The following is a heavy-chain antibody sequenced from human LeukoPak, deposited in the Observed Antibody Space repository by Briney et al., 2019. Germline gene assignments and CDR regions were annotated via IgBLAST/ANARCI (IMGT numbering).Heavy chain of an antibody. D-gene: IGHD3-10*01. V-gene: IGHV4-39*01. J-gene: IGHJ3*02. CDR2: IYYSGST. Sequence: SETLSLTCTVSGGSISSSSYYWGWIRQPPGKGLEWIGSIYYSGSTYYNPSLKSRVTIPVDTPKNQFSLKLSSVTAADTAVYYCARREVRGVISGGAFDIWGQGTMVTVSS. CDR1: GGSISSSSYY. CDR3: ARREVRGVISGGAFDI.